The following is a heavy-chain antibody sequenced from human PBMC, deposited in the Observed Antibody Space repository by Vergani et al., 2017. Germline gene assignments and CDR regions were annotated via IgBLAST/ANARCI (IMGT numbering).Heavy chain of an antibody. CDR3: ARLWGVVPAAIDGWFDP. CDR1: GGSFSGYY. V-gene: IGHV4-34*01. CDR2: IYYSGST. J-gene: IGHJ5*02. Sequence: QVQLQQWGAGLLKPSETLSLTCAVYGGSFSGYYWSWIRQHPGKGLEWIGYIYYSGSTYYNPSLKSRVTISVDTSKNQFSLKLSSVTAADTAVYYWARLWGVVPAAIDGWFDPWGQGTLVTVSS. D-gene: IGHD2-2*01.